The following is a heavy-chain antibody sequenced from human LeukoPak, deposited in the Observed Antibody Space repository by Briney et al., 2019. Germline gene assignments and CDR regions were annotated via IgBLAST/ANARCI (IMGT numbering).Heavy chain of an antibody. CDR3: ARTTVVAKYFDY. V-gene: IGHV4-30-4*01. J-gene: IGHJ4*02. Sequence: SETLSLTCTVSGGSISSGDYYWSWIRQPPGKGLEWIGYIYYSGSTYYNPSLKSRVTISVDTSKNQFSLKLSSVTAADTAVYYYARTTVVAKYFDYWGQGTLVTVSS. CDR2: IYYSGST. D-gene: IGHD4-23*01. CDR1: GGSISSGDYY.